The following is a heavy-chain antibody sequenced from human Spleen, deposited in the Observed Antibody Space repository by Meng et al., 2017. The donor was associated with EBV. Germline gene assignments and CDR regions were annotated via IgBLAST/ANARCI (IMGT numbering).Heavy chain of an antibody. J-gene: IGHJ4*02. CDR2: IYSGGST. V-gene: IGHV3-53*01. CDR1: GFTVSSSY. CDR3: ARRVDS. Sequence: EVQLVGSGGGLVQTGGSLGLSCAASGFTVSSSYMSWVRQAPGQGLECVSLIYSGGSTYYADSVKGRFTISRDNSKNTLYLQMNSLRAEDTAVYYCARRVDSWGQGTLVTVSS.